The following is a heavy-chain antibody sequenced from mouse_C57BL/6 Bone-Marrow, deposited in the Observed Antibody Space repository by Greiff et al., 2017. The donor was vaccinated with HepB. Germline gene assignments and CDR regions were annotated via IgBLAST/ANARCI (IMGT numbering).Heavy chain of an antibody. CDR2: INPSSGYT. Sequence: VQLQESGAELARPGASVKMSCKASGYTFTSYTMHWVKQRPGQGLEWIGYINPSSGYTKYNQKFKDKATLTADKSSSTAYMQLSSLTSEDSAVYYCARNYSNYYAMDYWGQGTSVTVSS. V-gene: IGHV1-4*01. CDR3: ARNYSNYYAMDY. CDR1: GYTFTSYT. J-gene: IGHJ4*01. D-gene: IGHD2-5*01.